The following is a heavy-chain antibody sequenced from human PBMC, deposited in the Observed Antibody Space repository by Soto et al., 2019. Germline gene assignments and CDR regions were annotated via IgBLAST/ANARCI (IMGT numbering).Heavy chain of an antibody. Sequence: QVQLVESGGGMVQPGRSLRLSCAASGFTFSSYAMHWVRQAPGKGLEWVAVISYDGSNKYYADSVKGRFTISRDNSKNTLYLQMNSLRAEDTAVYYCARDISRVRNYGPGGHSGQGTLVTVSS. CDR3: ARDISRVRNYGPGGH. CDR2: ISYDGSNK. CDR1: GFTFSSYA. J-gene: IGHJ1*01. D-gene: IGHD1-7*01. V-gene: IGHV3-30-3*01.